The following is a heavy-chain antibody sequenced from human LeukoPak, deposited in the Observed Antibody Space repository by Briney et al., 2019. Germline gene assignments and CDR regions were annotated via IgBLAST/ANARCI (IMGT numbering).Heavy chain of an antibody. Sequence: SETLSLTCSVSGGSISSSSYYWGWIRQPPGKGLEWIGSFYYSGSTYYNPSLKSRVSMSVVTSKNQFSLNLSSVTAADTAVYYCARAGGYGISRIEYWGQGTLVTVSS. CDR3: ARAGGYGISRIEY. CDR1: GGSISSSSYY. V-gene: IGHV4-39*07. CDR2: FYYSGST. D-gene: IGHD5-18*01. J-gene: IGHJ4*02.